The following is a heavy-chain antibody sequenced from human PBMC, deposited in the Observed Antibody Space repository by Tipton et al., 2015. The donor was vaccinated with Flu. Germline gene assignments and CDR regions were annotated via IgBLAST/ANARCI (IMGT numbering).Heavy chain of an antibody. V-gene: IGHV3-23*01. Sequence: SLRLSCAASGFTFSSYAMSWVRQAPGKGLEWVSGISGSGGTTYYADSVKGRFTISRGNSKNTLYVQMNSLRAEDTAVYYCAKDRGYYYGSGSWGMDVWGQGTTVTVSS. CDR1: GFTFSSYA. J-gene: IGHJ6*02. D-gene: IGHD3-10*01. CDR3: AKDRGYYYGSGSWGMDV. CDR2: ISGSGGTT.